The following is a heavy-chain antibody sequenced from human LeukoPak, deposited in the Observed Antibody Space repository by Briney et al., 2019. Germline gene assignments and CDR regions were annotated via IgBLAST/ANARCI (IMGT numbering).Heavy chain of an antibody. V-gene: IGHV4-59*12. J-gene: IGHJ4*02. D-gene: IGHD5-18*01. CDR3: ARERPHTYGYGDFDF. CDR1: GGSISSLY. CDR2: IYYTGST. Sequence: SETLSLTCSVSGGSISSLYWSWIRQPPGKGLEWIGYIYYTGSTNYNPSLKSRVTMFVDMSKNQFSLRLSSVTAADTAVYYCARERPHTYGYGDFDFWGQGALVTVSS.